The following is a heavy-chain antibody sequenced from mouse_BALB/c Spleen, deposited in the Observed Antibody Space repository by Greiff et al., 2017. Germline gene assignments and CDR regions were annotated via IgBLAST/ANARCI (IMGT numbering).Heavy chain of an antibody. V-gene: IGHV1S81*02. Sequence: QVHVKQSGAELVKPGASVKLSCKASGYTFTSSYMYWVKQRPGQGLEWIGEINPSNGGTNFNEKFKSKATLTVDKSSSTAYMQLSIRTSEDSAVYYVRRSDVSTTRAWFAYWGQGTLVTVSA. D-gene: IGHD2-4*01. CDR2: INPSNGGT. CDR1: GYTFTSSY. CDR3: RRSDVSTTRAWFAY. J-gene: IGHJ3*01.